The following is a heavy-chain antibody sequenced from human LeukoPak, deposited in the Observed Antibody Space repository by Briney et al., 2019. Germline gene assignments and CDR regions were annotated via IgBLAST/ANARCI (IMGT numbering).Heavy chain of an antibody. CDR2: INAGNGNT. D-gene: IGHD3-22*01. CDR1: GYTFTSYA. J-gene: IGHJ4*02. Sequence: GASVKVSCKASGYTFTSYAMHWVRQAPGQRLEWMGWINAGNGNTKYSQKFQGRVTITRDTSASTAYMELSSLRSEDTAAYYCARGRNGVRAYYLKVMDYWGQGTLVTVSS. CDR3: ARGRNGVRAYYLKVMDY. V-gene: IGHV1-3*01.